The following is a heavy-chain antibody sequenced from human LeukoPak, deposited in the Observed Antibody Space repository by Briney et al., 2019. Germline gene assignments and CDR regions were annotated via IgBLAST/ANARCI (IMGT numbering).Heavy chain of an antibody. J-gene: IGHJ4*02. D-gene: IGHD3-22*01. CDR3: ASTPLDSSGYYSHYYFDY. V-gene: IGHV4-59*08. Sequence: YSGSTNYNPSLKSRVTISVDTSKNQFSLKLSSVTAADTAVYYCASTPLDSSGYYSHYYFDYWGQGTLVTVSS. CDR2: YSGST.